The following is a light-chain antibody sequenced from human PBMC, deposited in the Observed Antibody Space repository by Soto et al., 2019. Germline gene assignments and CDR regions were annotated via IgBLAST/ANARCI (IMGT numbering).Light chain of an antibody. J-gene: IGLJ2*01. CDR2: EDN. CDR1: SSNIGNNY. CDR3: GTWDSSLSAVV. V-gene: IGLV1-51*02. Sequence: QSVLPQPPSVSAAPGQRVTISCSGSSSNIGNNYVSWYQQLPGTAPKLLIYEDNMRPSGIPDRFSGSKSGTSATLGITGLQTGDEADYYCGTWDSSLSAVVFGGGTKLTVL.